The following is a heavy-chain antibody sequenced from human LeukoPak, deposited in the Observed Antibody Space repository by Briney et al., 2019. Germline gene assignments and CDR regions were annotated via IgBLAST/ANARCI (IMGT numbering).Heavy chain of an antibody. CDR1: GLTFSSYG. V-gene: IGHV3-33*01. CDR3: AREVAVAGVRVGAFDI. Sequence: PGRSLRLSCAASGLTFSSYGMHSVCQAPGKGLEWVAVIWYDGSNKYYADSVKGRFTISRDNSKNTLYLQMNSLRAEDTAVYYCAREVAVAGVRVGAFDIWGQGTVVTV. CDR2: IWYDGSNK. J-gene: IGHJ3*02. D-gene: IGHD6-19*01.